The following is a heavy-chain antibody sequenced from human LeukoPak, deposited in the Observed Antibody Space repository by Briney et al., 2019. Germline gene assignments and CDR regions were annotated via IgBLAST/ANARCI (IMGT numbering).Heavy chain of an antibody. V-gene: IGHV4-34*01. CDR2: INHSGST. Sequence: PSETLSLTCAVYGGSLSGYHWSWIRQPPGKGLEWIGEINHSGSTNYNPSLKSRVTMSVDTSKNQFSLKLSSVTAADTAVYYCARRPYYYYYTDVWGKGTTVTVSS. CDR1: GGSLSGYH. J-gene: IGHJ6*03. CDR3: ARRPYYYYYTDV.